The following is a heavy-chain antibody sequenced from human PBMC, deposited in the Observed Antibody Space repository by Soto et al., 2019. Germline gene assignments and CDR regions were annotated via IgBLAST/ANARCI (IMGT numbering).Heavy chain of an antibody. J-gene: IGHJ4*02. Sequence: SETLSLTCTVSGGSISSYYWSWIRQPPGKGLEWIGYIYYSGSTNYNPSLKSRVTISVDTSKNQFSLKLSSVTAADTAVYYCARLRGRLNDYWGQGTLVTVSS. CDR1: GGSISSYY. V-gene: IGHV4-59*08. CDR2: IYYSGST. CDR3: ARLRGRLNDY. D-gene: IGHD3-10*01.